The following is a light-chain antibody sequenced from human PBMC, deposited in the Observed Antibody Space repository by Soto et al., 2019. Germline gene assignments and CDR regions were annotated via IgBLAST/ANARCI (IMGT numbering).Light chain of an antibody. CDR1: QSVSSNY. J-gene: IGKJ4*01. V-gene: IGKV3-20*01. CDR2: GAS. Sequence: EIVLTQSPGTLSLSPGAGATLSCRASQSVSSNYLAWYHHKPGQAPRLLIYGASSRATGVPDRFSGSGSGTDFTLTISRLEPEDFAVYYCQQYGSSPLTFGGGTKVEIK. CDR3: QQYGSSPLT.